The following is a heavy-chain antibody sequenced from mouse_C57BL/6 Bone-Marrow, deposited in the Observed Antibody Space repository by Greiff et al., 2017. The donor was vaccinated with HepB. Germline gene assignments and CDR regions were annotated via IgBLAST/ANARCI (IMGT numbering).Heavy chain of an antibody. CDR2: IWSGGST. J-gene: IGHJ3*01. V-gene: IGHV2-2*01. Sequence: VKLVESGPGLVQPSQSLSITCTVSGFSLTSYGVHWVRQSPGKGLEWLGVIWSGGSTDYNAAFISRLSISKDNSKSQVFFKMNSLQADDTAIYYCASDVYYAWFAYWGEGTLVTVSA. CDR1: GFSLTSYG. D-gene: IGHD2-3*01. CDR3: ASDVYYAWFAY.